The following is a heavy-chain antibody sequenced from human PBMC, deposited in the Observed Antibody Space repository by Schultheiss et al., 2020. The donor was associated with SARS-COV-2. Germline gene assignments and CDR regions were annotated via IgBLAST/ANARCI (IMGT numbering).Heavy chain of an antibody. D-gene: IGHD6-6*01. J-gene: IGHJ4*02. Sequence: GGSLRLSCAASGFTFSSYWMHWVRQAPGKGLVWVSRINSDGSSTSYADSVKGRFTISRDNAKNSLYLQMNSLRAEDTALYYCARRDDSSSYDYWGQGTLVTVSS. V-gene: IGHV3-74*01. CDR3: ARRDDSSSYDY. CDR2: INSDGSST. CDR1: GFTFSSYW.